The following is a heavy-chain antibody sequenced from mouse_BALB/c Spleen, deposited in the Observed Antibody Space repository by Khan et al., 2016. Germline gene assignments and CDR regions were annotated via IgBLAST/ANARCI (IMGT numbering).Heavy chain of an antibody. J-gene: IGHJ3*01. V-gene: IGHV14-3*02. D-gene: IGHD2-4*01. CDR1: GFNIKDTY. CDR3: ARGVYEYEFAY. Sequence: VQLQQSGAELVQPGASVKLSCTVSGFNIKDTYMHWVNQRPEQGLEWIGRIDPANGTTNYDPTFQDKATITADTSYNTAYLQLSSLTSEDTAVYYCARGVYEYEFAYWGQGTLVTVSA. CDR2: IDPANGTT.